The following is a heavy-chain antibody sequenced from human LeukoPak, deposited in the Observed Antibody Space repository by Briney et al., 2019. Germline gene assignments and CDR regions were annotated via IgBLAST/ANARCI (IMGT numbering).Heavy chain of an antibody. D-gene: IGHD4-17*01. CDR1: GGSISSYY. CDR2: IYYSGST. Sequence: SETLSLTCTVSGGSISSYYWSWIRQPPGKGLEWIGYIYYSGSTNYDPSLKSRVTISVDTSKNQFSLKLSSVTAADTAVYYCATSGATTVTTWGGSWFDPWGQGTLVTVSS. J-gene: IGHJ5*02. CDR3: ATSGATTVTTWGGSWFDP. V-gene: IGHV4-59*01.